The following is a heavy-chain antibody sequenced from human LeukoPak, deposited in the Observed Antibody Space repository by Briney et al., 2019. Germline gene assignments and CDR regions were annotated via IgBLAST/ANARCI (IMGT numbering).Heavy chain of an antibody. V-gene: IGHV1-24*01. CDR3: ATASYYDSSGLHLYYFDY. CDR1: GYTLTELS. Sequence: ASVKVSCKVSGYTLTELSMHWVRQAAGKGLEWMGGFDPEDGETIYAQKFQGRVTMTEDTSTDTAYMELSSLRSEDTAVYYCATASYYDSSGLHLYYFDYWGQGTLVTVSS. CDR2: FDPEDGET. J-gene: IGHJ4*02. D-gene: IGHD3-22*01.